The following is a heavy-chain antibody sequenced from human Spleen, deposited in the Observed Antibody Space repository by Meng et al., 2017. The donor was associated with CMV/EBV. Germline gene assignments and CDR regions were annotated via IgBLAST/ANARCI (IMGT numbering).Heavy chain of an antibody. J-gene: IGHJ4*02. CDR1: GYSFTSYY. D-gene: IGHD6-13*01. Sequence: SGYSFTSYYLHWVRQPPRQGLGWMGIINPCDGSTSYAQTFQSRVTMTRDTSTSTVYMELSSLRSADTAVYYCARSWQQLDGHYYFDYWGRGTLVTVSS. V-gene: IGHV1-46*01. CDR2: INPCDGST. CDR3: ARSWQQLDGHYYFDY.